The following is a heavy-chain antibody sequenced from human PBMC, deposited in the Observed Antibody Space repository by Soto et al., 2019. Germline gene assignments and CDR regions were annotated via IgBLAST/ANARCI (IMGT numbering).Heavy chain of an antibody. CDR2: IYYSGST. V-gene: IGHV4-39*01. Sequence: SETLSLTCTVSGGSISSSSYYWGWIRQPPGKGREWIGSIYYSGSTYYNPSLKSRVTISVDTSKNQFSLKLSSVTAADTAVYYCARENYYDSSGYYYVSDYWGQGTLVTVSS. D-gene: IGHD3-22*01. CDR3: ARENYYDSSGYYYVSDY. CDR1: GGSISSSSYY. J-gene: IGHJ4*02.